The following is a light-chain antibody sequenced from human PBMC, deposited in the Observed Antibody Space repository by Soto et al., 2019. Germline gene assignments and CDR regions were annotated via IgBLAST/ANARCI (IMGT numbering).Light chain of an antibody. Sequence: ENVLTQSPGTLSLSPGERATLSCRASQTVRNNYIAWYQHRPGQAPRRLIYRASIRATGIPDRISGSGSGTDFTLTISRLEAEDFAVYYCQQYGDSPWTFGQGTKVEIK. CDR2: RAS. V-gene: IGKV3-20*01. CDR3: QQYGDSPWT. J-gene: IGKJ1*01. CDR1: QTVRNNY.